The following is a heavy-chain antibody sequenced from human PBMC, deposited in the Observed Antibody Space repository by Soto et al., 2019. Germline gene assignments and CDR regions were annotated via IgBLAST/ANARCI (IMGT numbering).Heavy chain of an antibody. J-gene: IGHJ6*02. CDR1: GYTFTSYY. CDR2: INPSGGST. D-gene: IGHD3-9*01. V-gene: IGHV1-46*01. Sequence: GASVKVSCKASGYTFTSYYMHWVRQAPGQGLEWMGIINPSGGSTSYAQKFQGRVTMTRDTSTSTVYMGLSSLRSEDTAVYYCARDSASDILTGYYTHYYYYGMDVWGQGTTVNVSS. CDR3: ARDSASDILTGYYTHYYYYGMDV.